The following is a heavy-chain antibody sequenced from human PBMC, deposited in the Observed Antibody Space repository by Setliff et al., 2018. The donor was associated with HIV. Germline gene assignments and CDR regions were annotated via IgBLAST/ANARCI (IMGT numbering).Heavy chain of an antibody. D-gene: IGHD1-26*01. Sequence: ASETLSLTCSVSGGSIEDDGYYWSWIRQPPGKGLEWIGEINHSGRTNYNMSLWSRVTISLDASRNQFSLELISVTAADTAVYYCAGGPGTTSIDYWAQGTLVTVSS. V-gene: IGHV4-34*01. J-gene: IGHJ4*02. CDR1: GGSIEDDGYY. CDR2: INHSGRT. CDR3: AGGPGTTSIDY.